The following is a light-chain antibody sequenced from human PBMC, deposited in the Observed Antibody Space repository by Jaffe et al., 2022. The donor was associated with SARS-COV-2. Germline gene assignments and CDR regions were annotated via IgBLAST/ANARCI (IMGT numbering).Light chain of an antibody. V-gene: IGLV3-19*01. CDR3: YSRDNSVNHSA. J-gene: IGLJ2*01. CDR1: RLRNYY. Sequence: SSELSQDPTVSVALGQTVSLTCQGDRLRNYYATWYQKKPGQAPVLLIYGKNNRPSGIPDRFSGSSSGNTAYLTITGTQAEDEADYYCYSRDNSVNHSAFGGGTKLTVL. CDR2: GKN.